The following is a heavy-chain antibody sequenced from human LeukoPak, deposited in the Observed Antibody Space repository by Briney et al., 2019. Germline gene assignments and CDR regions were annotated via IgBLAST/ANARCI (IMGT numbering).Heavy chain of an antibody. CDR1: GGSFNGYY. D-gene: IGHD2-15*01. CDR2: INQRGST. V-gene: IGHV4-34*01. J-gene: IGHJ4*02. CDR3: ARMGGYFDY. Sequence: KSSETLSLTCAVYGGSFNGYYWSWIRQPPGKGLEWIGEINQRGSTNHNPSLKSRVTMPVDTSKNQVSLKLSSVTAADTAVYYCARMGGYFDYWGQGTLVTVSS.